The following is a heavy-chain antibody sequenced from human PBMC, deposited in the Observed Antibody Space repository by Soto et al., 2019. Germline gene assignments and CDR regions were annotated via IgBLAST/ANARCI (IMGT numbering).Heavy chain of an antibody. V-gene: IGHV3-73*01. CDR1: GFTFSGSA. CDR3: GRLLDDYGGNIDY. CDR2: IRSKANTYAT. D-gene: IGHD4-17*01. Sequence: GGSLRLSCAASGFTFSGSAMHWVRQASGKGLEWVGRIRSKANTYATAYAASVKGRFTITRDDSKNTAYLQMNSLKSEDTAVYYCGRLLDDYGGNIDYWGQGTLVTVSS. J-gene: IGHJ4*02.